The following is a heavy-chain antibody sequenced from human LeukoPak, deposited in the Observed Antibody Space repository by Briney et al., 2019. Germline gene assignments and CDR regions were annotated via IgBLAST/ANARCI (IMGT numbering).Heavy chain of an antibody. J-gene: IGHJ3*02. CDR1: GYTFTGYY. V-gene: IGHV1-2*06. CDR2: INPNSGGT. CDR3: ATLTPYGGNRRNDAFDI. Sequence: ASVKVSCKASGYTFTGYYMHWVRQAPGQGLEWMGRINPNSGGTNYAQKFQGRVTMTRDTSISTAYMKLSRLRSDDTAVYYCATLTPYGGNRRNDAFDIWGQGTMVTVSS. D-gene: IGHD4-23*01.